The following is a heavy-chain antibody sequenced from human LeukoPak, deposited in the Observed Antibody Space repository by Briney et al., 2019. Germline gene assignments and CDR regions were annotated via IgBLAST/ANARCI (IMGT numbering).Heavy chain of an antibody. J-gene: IGHJ5*02. D-gene: IGHD3-3*01. CDR1: GGTFSSYA. CDR2: IIPILGIA. V-gene: IGHV1-69*04. Sequence: SVKVSCKASGGTFSSYAISWVRQAPGQGLEWMGRIIPILGIANYAQKFQGRVTITADKSTSTAYMELSSLRSGDTAVYYCARSESITIFGVVISNWFDPWGQGTLVTVSS. CDR3: ARSESITIFGVVISNWFDP.